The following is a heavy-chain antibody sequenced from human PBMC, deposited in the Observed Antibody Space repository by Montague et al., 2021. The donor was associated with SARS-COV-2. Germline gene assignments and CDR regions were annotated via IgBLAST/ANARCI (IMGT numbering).Heavy chain of an antibody. CDR3: ARTTYDILTGTLIASDY. D-gene: IGHD3-9*01. CDR1: GFSLSTSGMC. V-gene: IGHV2-70*11. J-gene: IGHJ4*02. Sequence: PALVKPTQTLTLTCTFSGFSLSTSGMCVSWIRQPPGKALEWLARIDWDDDKYYSTSLKTRLTISKDTSKNQVVLTMTNMDPVDTATYYCARTTYDILTGTLIASDYWGQGTLVTVSS. CDR2: IDWDDDK.